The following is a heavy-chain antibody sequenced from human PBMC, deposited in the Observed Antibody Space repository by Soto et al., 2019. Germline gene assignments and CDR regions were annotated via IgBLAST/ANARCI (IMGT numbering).Heavy chain of an antibody. CDR3: ARAVGATSPDY. J-gene: IGHJ4*02. D-gene: IGHD1-26*01. V-gene: IGHV3-11*05. CDR1: GFTFSDYY. CDR2: ISSSSSYT. Sequence: QVQLVESGGGLVKAGGSLRLSCAASGFTFSDYYMSWIRQAPGKGLEWVSYISSSSSYTNYADSVKGRFTISRDNAKNSLYLQMNSLRAEDTAVYYCARAVGATSPDYWGQGTLVTVSS.